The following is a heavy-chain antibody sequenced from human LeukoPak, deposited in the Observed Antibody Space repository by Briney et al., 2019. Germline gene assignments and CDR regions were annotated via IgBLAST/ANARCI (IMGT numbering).Heavy chain of an antibody. CDR2: ISSSSSYI. J-gene: IGHJ4*02. D-gene: IGHD5-18*01. CDR1: GFTFSSYS. V-gene: IGHV3-21*01. Sequence: GGSLRLSCAASGFTFSSYSMNWVRQAPGKGLEWVSSISSSSSYIYYADSVKGRFTISRDNAKNSLYLQMNSLRAEDTAVYYCARDYSNVDTAMDFDYWGQGTLVTVSS. CDR3: ARDYSNVDTAMDFDY.